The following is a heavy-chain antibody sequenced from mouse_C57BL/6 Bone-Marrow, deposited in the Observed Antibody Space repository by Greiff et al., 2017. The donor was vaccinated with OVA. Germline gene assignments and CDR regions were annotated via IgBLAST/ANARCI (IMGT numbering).Heavy chain of an antibody. V-gene: IGHV5-12*01. CDR1: GFTISDYY. Sequence: EVMLVESGGGLVQPGGSLKLSCAASGFTISDYYMYWVRQTPEKRLEWVAYISNGGGSTYYPDTVKGRFTISRDNAKTTLYLQMSRLKSEDTAMYYCARHYDGYGGLYFGVWGTGTTVTVSS. CDR2: ISNGGGST. D-gene: IGHD2-2*01. J-gene: IGHJ1*03. CDR3: ARHYDGYGGLYFGV.